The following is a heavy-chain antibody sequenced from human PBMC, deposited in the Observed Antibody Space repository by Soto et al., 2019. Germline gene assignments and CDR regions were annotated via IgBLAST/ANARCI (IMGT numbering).Heavy chain of an antibody. V-gene: IGHV3-30*18. D-gene: IGHD6-13*01. Sequence: GGSLRLSCAASRFTFSSYGMHWVRQAPGKGLEWVAVISYDGNNKNYADSVKGRFIISRDNSKDTLFLQMNSLRGDDTAIYYCAKDLALPRLAAVGSFDYWGQGTLVTVS. J-gene: IGHJ4*02. CDR2: ISYDGNNK. CDR1: RFTFSSYG. CDR3: AKDLALPRLAAVGSFDY.